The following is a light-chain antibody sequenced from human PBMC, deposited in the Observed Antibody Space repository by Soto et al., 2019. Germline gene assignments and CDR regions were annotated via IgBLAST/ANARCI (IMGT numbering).Light chain of an antibody. CDR2: DAS. J-gene: IGKJ5*01. CDR1: QSVTNSY. V-gene: IGKV3-11*01. Sequence: EIVLTQSPGTLSFSPGERATLSCRASQSVTNSYLAWYQQKPGQAPRLLIYDASNRATGIPARFSGSGSGTDFTLTISSLEPEDFAVYYCQQRSNWPPITFGQGTRLEIK. CDR3: QQRSNWPPIT.